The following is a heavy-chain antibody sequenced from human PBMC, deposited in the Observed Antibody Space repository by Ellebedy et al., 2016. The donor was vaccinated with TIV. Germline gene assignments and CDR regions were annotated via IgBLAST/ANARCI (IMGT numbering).Heavy chain of an antibody. Sequence: MPSETLSLTFTVPGGPISSFYWSWTCQPPGKGLEWIGYIYYSGSTNYNPSLKSRVTISVDTSKNQFSLKLSPVTAADTAVYYCARRGDYVRWGWYFELWGRGTLVTVSS. CDR3: ARRGDYVRWGWYFEL. J-gene: IGHJ2*01. CDR1: GGPISSFY. CDR2: IYYSGST. D-gene: IGHD4-17*01. V-gene: IGHV4-59*01.